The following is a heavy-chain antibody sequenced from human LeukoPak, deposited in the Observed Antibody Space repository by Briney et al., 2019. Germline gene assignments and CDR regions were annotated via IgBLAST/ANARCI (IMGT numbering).Heavy chain of an antibody. CDR2: INHSGST. CDR3: ARGSRWLQRFDY. J-gene: IGHJ4*02. V-gene: IGHV4-34*01. CDR1: GGAFSGYY. Sequence: SESLSLTCAVYGGAFSGYYWSWIRQPPGKGLEWIGEINHSGSTNYNPSLNSRVTISVDTSKNQFSLKLSSVTAAATAVYYCARGSRWLQRFDYWGQGTLVTVSS. D-gene: IGHD5-24*01.